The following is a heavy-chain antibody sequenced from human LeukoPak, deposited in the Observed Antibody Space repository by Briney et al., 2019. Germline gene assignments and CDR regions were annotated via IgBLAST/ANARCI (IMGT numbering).Heavy chain of an antibody. D-gene: IGHD3-10*01. CDR3: ARVAKHFRGGLSFYFMDV. Sequence: SETLSLTCTVSGGSIINYHWTWIRQPPGKGLEWIGHIYYSGSTNYNPSLNSRVTISVDTSKKQFSLKLTSVIAADTAVYYCARVAKHFRGGLSFYFMDVWGIGTTVTISS. J-gene: IGHJ6*03. CDR2: IYYSGST. V-gene: IGHV4-59*01. CDR1: GGSIINYH.